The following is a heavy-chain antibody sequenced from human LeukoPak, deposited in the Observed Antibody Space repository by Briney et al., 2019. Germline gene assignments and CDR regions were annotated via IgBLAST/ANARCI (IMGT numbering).Heavy chain of an antibody. CDR1: GGSISSYY. Sequence: SETLSLTCTVSGGSISSYYWSWIRQPPGKGLEWIGYIYYSGSTNYNPSLKSRVTISVDTSKNQFSLKLSSVTAADTAVYYCARGGSFPIAAAGEFDYWGQGTQVTVSS. J-gene: IGHJ4*02. D-gene: IGHD6-13*01. CDR2: IYYSGST. V-gene: IGHV4-59*01. CDR3: ARGGSFPIAAAGEFDY.